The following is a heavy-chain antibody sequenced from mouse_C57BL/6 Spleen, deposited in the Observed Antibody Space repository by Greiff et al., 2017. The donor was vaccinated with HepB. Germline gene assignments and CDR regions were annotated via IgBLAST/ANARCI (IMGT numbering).Heavy chain of an antibody. J-gene: IGHJ2*01. V-gene: IGHV5-4*01. Sequence: DVQLQESGGGLVKPGGSLKLSCAASGFTFSSYAMSWVRQTPEKRLEWVATISDGGSYTYYPDNVKGRFTISRDNAKNNLYLQMSHLKSEDTAMYYCAREGYDYDGYYFDYWGQGTTLTVSS. CDR1: GFTFSSYA. CDR2: ISDGGSYT. D-gene: IGHD2-4*01. CDR3: AREGYDYDGYYFDY.